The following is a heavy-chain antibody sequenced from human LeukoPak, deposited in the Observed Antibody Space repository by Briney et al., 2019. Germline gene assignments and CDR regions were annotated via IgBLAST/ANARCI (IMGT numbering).Heavy chain of an antibody. J-gene: IGHJ3*02. CDR2: IYHSGST. D-gene: IGHD4-17*01. CDR1: GGSISSYY. V-gene: IGHV4-59*08. CDR3: ARDYGDYPHDAFDI. Sequence: SETLSLTCTVSGGSISSYYWSWIRQPPGKGLEWIGNIYHSGSTYYNPSLPSLKSRVTISVDTSKNQFSLKLSSVTAADTAVYYCARDYGDYPHDAFDIWGQGTMVTVSS.